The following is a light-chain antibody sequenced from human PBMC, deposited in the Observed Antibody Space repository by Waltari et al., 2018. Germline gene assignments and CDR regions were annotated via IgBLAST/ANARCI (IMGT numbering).Light chain of an antibody. J-gene: IGKJ2*01. Sequence: EIVMTQSPPTLSLSPGERATIACRASQSVSSNLAWYQQKPGQAPRLLIYGVSIRVTGIPARFSGSGSGTEFTLTISSLQSEDFAVYYCQQYNNWPPYTFGQGTKLEI. CDR1: QSVSSN. CDR2: GVS. V-gene: IGKV3-15*01. CDR3: QQYNNWPPYT.